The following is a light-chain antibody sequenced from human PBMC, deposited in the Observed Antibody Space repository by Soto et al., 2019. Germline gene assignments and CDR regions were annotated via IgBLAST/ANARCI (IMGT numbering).Light chain of an antibody. CDR1: QSVSSY. CDR2: GAS. Sequence: IGLKKSPATLSLSQGERAPLSCRVSQSVSSYLAWYQQNPGQAPRLLIYGASTRATGIPARFSGSWSGTEFTLTISSLQSEDFAVYYCHQYNHWPPYTFGQGTKVDI. J-gene: IGKJ2*01. CDR3: HQYNHWPPYT. V-gene: IGKV3-15*01.